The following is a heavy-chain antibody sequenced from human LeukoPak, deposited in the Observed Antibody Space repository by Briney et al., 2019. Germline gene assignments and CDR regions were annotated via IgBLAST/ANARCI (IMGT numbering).Heavy chain of an antibody. V-gene: IGHV3-48*03. CDR3: ARDMNYDILTGYSPYYYYYGMDV. D-gene: IGHD3-9*01. Sequence: GGSLRLSCAASGFTFSSYEMNWVRQAPGKGLEWVSYISGSGSTIYYADSVKGRFTISRDNSKNTLYLQMNSLRAEDTAVYYCARDMNYDILTGYSPYYYYYGMDVWGQGTTVTVSS. CDR2: ISGSGSTI. J-gene: IGHJ6*02. CDR1: GFTFSSYE.